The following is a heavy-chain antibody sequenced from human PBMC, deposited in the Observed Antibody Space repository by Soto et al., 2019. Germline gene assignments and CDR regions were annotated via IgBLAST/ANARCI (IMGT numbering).Heavy chain of an antibody. J-gene: IGHJ4*02. V-gene: IGHV4-39*01. CDR1: GGSISSSSYY. D-gene: IGHD3-22*01. CDR2: IYYSGST. Sequence: SETLSLTCTVSGGSISSSSYYWGWIRQPPGKGLEWIGRIYYSGSTYYNPSLKMRVTISVDTSKNQFSLKLSSVTAADTAVYYCARLRRPRYYDSSGYLFDYWGQGTLVTVSS. CDR3: ARLRRPRYYDSSGYLFDY.